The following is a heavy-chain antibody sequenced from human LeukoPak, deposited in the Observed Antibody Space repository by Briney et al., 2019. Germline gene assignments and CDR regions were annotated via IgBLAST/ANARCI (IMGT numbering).Heavy chain of an antibody. CDR1: GFTFSSYA. J-gene: IGHJ4*02. CDR2: ISGSGGST. V-gene: IGHV3-23*01. D-gene: IGHD2-2*01. CDR3: AKQGYCSSTSCYLRRNPLDY. Sequence: PGGSLRLSCAASGFTFSSYAMSWVRQAPGKGVERVSAISGSGGSTYYADSVKGRFTISRDNSKNTLYLQINSLRAEDTAVYYCAKQGYCSSTSCYLRRNPLDYWGQGTLVTVSS.